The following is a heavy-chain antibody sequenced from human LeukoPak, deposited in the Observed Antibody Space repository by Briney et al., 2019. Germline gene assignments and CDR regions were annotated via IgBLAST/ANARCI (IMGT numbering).Heavy chain of an antibody. CDR2: LYYSGST. J-gene: IGHJ2*01. D-gene: IGHD3-10*01. CDR3: ARDRDYYYGSGSLDFDL. V-gene: IGHV4-39*07. CDR1: GGSISSNTYY. Sequence: PSETLSLTCTVSGGSISSNTYYWGWIRQPPGKGLEWIGTLYYSGSTYYNPSLKSRVTISVDTSKNQFSLKLSSVTAADTAVYYCARDRDYYYGSGSLDFDLWGRGTLVTVSS.